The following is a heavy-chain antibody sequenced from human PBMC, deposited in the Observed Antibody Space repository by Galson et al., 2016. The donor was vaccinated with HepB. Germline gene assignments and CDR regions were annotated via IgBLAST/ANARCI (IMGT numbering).Heavy chain of an antibody. CDR3: VHSSMVTTVWFET. CDR1: GFSLYTSGVG. Sequence: PALVKPTQTLTLTCAFSGFSLYTSGVGVGWIRQPPGKALEWLALIHWNDDKRYSPSLKGRLTVTKDTSRNQVVLTMTNMDALDTATYYCVHSSMVTTVWFETWGQGTLVTVSS. D-gene: IGHD4-17*01. CDR2: IHWNDDK. V-gene: IGHV2-5*01. J-gene: IGHJ5*02.